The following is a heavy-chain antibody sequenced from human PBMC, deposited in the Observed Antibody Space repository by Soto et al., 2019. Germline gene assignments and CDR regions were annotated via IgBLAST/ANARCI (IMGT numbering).Heavy chain of an antibody. V-gene: IGHV3-30-3*01. Sequence: GGSLRLSCAASGFTFSSYAMHWVRQAPGRGLEWVAVISYDGSNKYYADSVKGRFTISRDNSKNTLYLQMNSLRAEVTAVYYWAREMVPTAYNGSGYDSWGQGT. CDR3: AREMVPTAYNGSGYDS. CDR2: ISYDGSNK. D-gene: IGHD5-12*01. CDR1: GFTFSSYA. J-gene: IGHJ4*02.